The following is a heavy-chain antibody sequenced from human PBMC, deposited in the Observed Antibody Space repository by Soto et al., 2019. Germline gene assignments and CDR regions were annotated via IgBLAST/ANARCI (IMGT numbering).Heavy chain of an antibody. Sequence: GASVKVSCKASGYIFTRYYIHWVRQAPGQGLEWMGWINPFDGSRMFAQSFQGRVTMTRDTSTSTVYMEVSSLRSEDTAVYYCSRVDPGETSPFDHWGQGTLVTVSS. V-gene: IGHV1-46*03. CDR3: SRVDPGETSPFDH. CDR1: GYIFTRYY. CDR2: INPFDGSR. D-gene: IGHD3-10*01. J-gene: IGHJ4*02.